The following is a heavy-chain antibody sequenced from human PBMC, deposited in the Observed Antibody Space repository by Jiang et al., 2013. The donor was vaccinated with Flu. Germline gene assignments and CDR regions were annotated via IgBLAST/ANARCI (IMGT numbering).Heavy chain of an antibody. V-gene: IGHV1-58*02. Sequence: SGAEVKKPGTSVKVSCKASGFTFTSSAMQWVRQARGQRLEWIGWIVVGSGNTNYAQKFQERVTITRDMSTSTAYMELSSLRSEDTAVYYCAADQDIAAAAPYYYYGMDVWGQGTTVTVSS. CDR2: IVVGSGNT. CDR1: GFTFTSSA. D-gene: IGHD6-13*01. CDR3: AADQDIAAAAPYYYYGMDV. J-gene: IGHJ6*02.